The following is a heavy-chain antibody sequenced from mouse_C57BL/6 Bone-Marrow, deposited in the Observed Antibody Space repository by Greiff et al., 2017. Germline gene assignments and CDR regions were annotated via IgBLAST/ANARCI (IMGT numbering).Heavy chain of an antibody. V-gene: IGHV14-1*01. CDR1: GFNFKDYY. J-gene: IGHJ4*01. CDR3: TNPYAMDY. Sequence: VQLQQSGAELVRPGASVKLSCTASGFNFKDYYMHWVKQRPEQGLEWIGRIDTEDGDTEYAPKIQGKATMTADTSSNTASLQLSILTSEDTAVYYCTNPYAMDYWGQGTSVTVSS. CDR2: IDTEDGDT.